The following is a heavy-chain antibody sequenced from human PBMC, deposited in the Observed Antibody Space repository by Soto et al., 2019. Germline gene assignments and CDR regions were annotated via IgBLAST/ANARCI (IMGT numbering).Heavy chain of an antibody. CDR1: GYSFTTYC. CDR2: IYPGDSDT. Sequence: GESLKISCRGSGYSFTTYCIGWVRQMPGKGLEWMGIIYPGDSDTRYSPSFQGQVTISADKSITTAYLQWSSLKAPDTAMYYCARCLAQQMAFDYWGRGTLVTVSS. V-gene: IGHV5-51*01. D-gene: IGHD6-13*01. CDR3: ARCLAQQMAFDY. J-gene: IGHJ4*02.